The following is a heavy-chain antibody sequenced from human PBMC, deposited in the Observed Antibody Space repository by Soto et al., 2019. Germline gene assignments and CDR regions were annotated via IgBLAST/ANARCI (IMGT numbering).Heavy chain of an antibody. J-gene: IGHJ4*02. Sequence: GGSLRLSCAASGFTFSNYGMHWVRQAPGKGLEWVAVIWYDGSNKYYADSVKGRFTISRDNSKNTLYLQINSLRAEDTALYYCARGFYGDYVLVDYWGQGTLVTVSS. D-gene: IGHD4-17*01. CDR2: IWYDGSNK. CDR1: GFTFSNYG. CDR3: ARGFYGDYVLVDY. V-gene: IGHV3-33*01.